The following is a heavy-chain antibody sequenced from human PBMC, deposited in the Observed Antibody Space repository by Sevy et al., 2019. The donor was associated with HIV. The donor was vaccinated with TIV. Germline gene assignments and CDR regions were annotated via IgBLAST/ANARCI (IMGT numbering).Heavy chain of an antibody. CDR3: ARDQEIDFWSGYYSLDYYYGMDV. J-gene: IGHJ6*02. CDR1: GFTFSSYA. Sequence: GGSLRLSCAASGFTFSSYAMHWVRQAPGKGLEWVAVISYDGSNKYYADSVKGRFTISRDNSKNTLYLQMNSLRAEDTAVYYCARDQEIDFWSGYYSLDYYYGMDVWGQGTTVTVSS. CDR2: ISYDGSNK. D-gene: IGHD3-3*01. V-gene: IGHV3-30-3*01.